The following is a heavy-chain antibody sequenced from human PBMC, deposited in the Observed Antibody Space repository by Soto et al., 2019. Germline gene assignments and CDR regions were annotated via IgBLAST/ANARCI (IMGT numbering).Heavy chain of an antibody. V-gene: IGHV5-51*01. CDR3: ARHVRLPGSSSWRYYYYGMDV. Sequence: PGEALKISCKGSGYSFTSYWIGWVRQMPGKGLEWMGIIYPGDSDTRYSPSFQGQVTISADKSISTAYLQWSSLKASDTAMYYCARHVRLPGSSSWRYYYYGMDVWGQGTTVTVSS. J-gene: IGHJ6*02. CDR1: GYSFTSYW. D-gene: IGHD6-13*01. CDR2: IYPGDSDT.